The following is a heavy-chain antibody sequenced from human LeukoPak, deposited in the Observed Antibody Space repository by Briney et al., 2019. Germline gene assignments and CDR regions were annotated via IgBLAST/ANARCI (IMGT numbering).Heavy chain of an antibody. CDR3: ARAGYSSSWYSGSGDWFDP. CDR1: GGSISSYY. J-gene: IGHJ5*02. V-gene: IGHV4-4*07. D-gene: IGHD6-13*01. CDR2: IYTSGST. Sequence: PSETLSLTCTVSGGSISSYYWSWIRQPAGKGLEWIGRIYTSGSTNYNPSLKSRVTMSVDPSKNQFSLKLSSVTAADTAVYYCARAGYSSSWYSGSGDWFDPWGQGTLVTVSS.